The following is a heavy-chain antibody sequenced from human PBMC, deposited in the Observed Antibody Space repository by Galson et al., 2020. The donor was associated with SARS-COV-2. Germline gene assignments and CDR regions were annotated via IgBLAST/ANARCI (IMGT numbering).Heavy chain of an antibody. CDR3: ARATSYSSRVDAFDI. D-gene: IGHD6-13*01. J-gene: IGHJ3*02. CDR1: GFTVSSNY. Sequence: GGSLRLSCAASGFTVSSNYMSWVRQAPGKGLEWVSVIYSGGSTYYADSVKGRFTISRDNSKNTLYLQMNSLRAEDTAVYYCARATSYSSRVDAFDIWGQGTMVTVSS. V-gene: IGHV3-53*01. CDR2: IYSGGST.